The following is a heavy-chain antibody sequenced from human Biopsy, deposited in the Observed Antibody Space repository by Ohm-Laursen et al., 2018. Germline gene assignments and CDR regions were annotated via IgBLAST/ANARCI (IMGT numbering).Heavy chain of an antibody. Sequence: TLSLTWTVSGGSISSHYWSWIRQPPGKGLEWIGYIYNRGSTKYNSSLKSRVTISVDTSKNQFSLTVRSVTAADTAMYYCARGQDSSYLAYGMDVWGQGTTATVSS. J-gene: IGHJ6*02. CDR2: IYNRGST. D-gene: IGHD6-19*01. CDR1: GGSISSHY. V-gene: IGHV4-59*11. CDR3: ARGQDSSYLAYGMDV.